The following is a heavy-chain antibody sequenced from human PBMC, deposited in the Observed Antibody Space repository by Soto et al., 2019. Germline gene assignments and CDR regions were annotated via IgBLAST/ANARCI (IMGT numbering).Heavy chain of an antibody. V-gene: IGHV1-69*02. CDR1: GSTFSSYT. D-gene: IGHD2-21*02. Sequence: QVQLVQSGAEVKKPESSVKVSCRASGSTFSSYTVSWVRQAPGQGLEWMGRIIPVLGVTNYAPKFKGSVTITADKSKXTXYXXLSSLRSGDTAIYYCARRRYCGADCYSKYYYGMDLWGQGTTVTVSS. CDR3: ARRRYCGADCYSKYYYGMDL. CDR2: IIPVLGVT. J-gene: IGHJ6*02.